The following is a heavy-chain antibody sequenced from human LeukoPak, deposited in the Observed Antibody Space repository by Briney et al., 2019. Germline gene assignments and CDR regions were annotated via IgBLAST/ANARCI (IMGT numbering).Heavy chain of an antibody. CDR3: ARGESGGYNSNFDY. CDR1: GGSFSGYY. V-gene: IGHV4-34*01. D-gene: IGHD5-24*01. CDR2: INHSGST. J-gene: IGHJ4*02. Sequence: SETLSLTCAVYGGSFSGYYWSWIRQPPGKGLEWIGEINHSGSTNYNPSLKSRVTISVDTSKNQFSLKLSSVTAADAAVYYCARGESGGYNSNFDYWGQGTLVTVSS.